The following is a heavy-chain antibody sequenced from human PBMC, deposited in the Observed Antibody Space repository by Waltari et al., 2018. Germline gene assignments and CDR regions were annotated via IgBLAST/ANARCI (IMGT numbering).Heavy chain of an antibody. CDR3: ATEPAPGAGINY. V-gene: IGHV3-48*01. CDR2: SSASRAAI. CDR1: GFTFGVFS. J-gene: IGHJ4*02. Sequence: EVQLVESGGGFVQHGGSLRLSCLGSGFTFGVFSMHWIRQAPGKGLEWLAYSSASRAAIYYAESVKGRFTISRDNAKNSLFLQMTNLGVEDTAVYYCATEPAPGAGINYWGQGILVTVSS. D-gene: IGHD6-19*01.